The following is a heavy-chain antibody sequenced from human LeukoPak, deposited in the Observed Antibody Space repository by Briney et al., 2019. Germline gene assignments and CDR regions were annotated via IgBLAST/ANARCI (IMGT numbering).Heavy chain of an antibody. J-gene: IGHJ4*02. CDR3: AWALRD. CDR1: GVTFSSYW. Sequence: PAGSLRLSCAASGVTFSSYWMHWVRQAPGKGLVWVSRINSDGSSTNYADSVKGRFTISRGNAKTTLYLQMNSLRAEDTAMYYCAWALRDWGQGTLVTVSS. CDR2: INSDGSST. D-gene: IGHD4-17*01. V-gene: IGHV3-74*01.